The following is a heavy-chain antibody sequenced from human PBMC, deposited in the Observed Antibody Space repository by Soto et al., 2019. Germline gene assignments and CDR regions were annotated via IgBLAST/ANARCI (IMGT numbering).Heavy chain of an antibody. CDR1: GYIFTGYH. J-gene: IGHJ5*02. D-gene: IGHD3-9*01. CDR3: ARSKSGLARLRYFDWLRKGSWFDP. Sequence: GASVKVSCKASGYIFTGYHIHWVRQAPGRGLEWMGWINPNSGDTEYAQNFQGRVTMTRDTSFSTAYMELSSLRSEDTAVYYCARSKSGLARLRYFDWLRKGSWFDPWGQGTLVTVSS. V-gene: IGHV1-2*02. CDR2: INPNSGDT.